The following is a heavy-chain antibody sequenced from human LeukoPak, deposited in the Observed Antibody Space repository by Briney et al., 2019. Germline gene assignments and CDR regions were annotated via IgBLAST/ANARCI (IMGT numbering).Heavy chain of an antibody. D-gene: IGHD3-10*01. CDR3: ARATSGTSYEY. CDR1: GFTFRNYW. V-gene: IGHV3-74*01. J-gene: IGHJ4*02. Sequence: PGGSLRLSCAASGFTFRNYWMRWVRQAPGKGLVWVSSIEGDGSRTNYADSVKGRFTISRDNAENTLYLQMNSLRGEDTAVYFCARATSGTSYEYWGQGTLVTVSS. CDR2: IEGDGSRT.